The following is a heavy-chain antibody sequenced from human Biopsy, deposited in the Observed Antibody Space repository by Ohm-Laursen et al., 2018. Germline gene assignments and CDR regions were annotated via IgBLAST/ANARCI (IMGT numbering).Heavy chain of an antibody. V-gene: IGHV3-30*18. J-gene: IGHJ6*02. CDR1: GFTFRTYG. D-gene: IGHD6-19*01. Sequence: SLRLSCAASGFTFRTYGMHWVRLAPGKGLEWVAVISYDQITKHYADSVRGRFTISRDNSKNTLYLQVNSLRAGDTAVYYCAKDLSAYYYYGIDVWGQGTTVTVSS. CDR3: AKDLSAYYYYGIDV. CDR2: ISYDQITK.